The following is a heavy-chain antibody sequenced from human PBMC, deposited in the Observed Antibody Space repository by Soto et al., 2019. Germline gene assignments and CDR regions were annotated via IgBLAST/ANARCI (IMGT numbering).Heavy chain of an antibody. CDR3: ANPPLYYYDSSGYSDY. CDR2: ISGSGGST. V-gene: IGHV3-23*01. J-gene: IGHJ4*02. D-gene: IGHD3-22*01. CDR1: GFTFSSYA. Sequence: PGGSLRLSCAASGFTFSSYAMSWVRQAPGKGLEWVSAISGSGGSTYYADSVKGRFTISRDNSKNTLYLQMNSLRAEDTAVYYCANPPLYYYDSSGYSDYWGQGTLVTVSS.